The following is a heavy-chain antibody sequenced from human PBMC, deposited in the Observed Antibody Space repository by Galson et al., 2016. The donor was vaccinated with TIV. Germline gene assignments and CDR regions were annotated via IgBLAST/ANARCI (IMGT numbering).Heavy chain of an antibody. J-gene: IGHJ4*02. V-gene: IGHV3-30*12. CDR1: GFKFSRYA. CDR2: IFYEGVNE. D-gene: IGHD3-10*01. CDR3: ARSQSGPSQLDY. Sequence: SLRLSCAASGFKFSRYAMHWVRQAPGKGLEWVAVIFYEGVNEDYADSVKGRFTISRVNSKNILYLQVSSLRVEDTAVYFCARSQSGPSQLDYWGQGTLVTVSS.